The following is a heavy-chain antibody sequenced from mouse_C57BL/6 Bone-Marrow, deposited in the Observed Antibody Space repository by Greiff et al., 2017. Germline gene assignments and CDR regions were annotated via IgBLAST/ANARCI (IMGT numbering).Heavy chain of an antibody. CDR1: GYTFTSYG. J-gene: IGHJ4*01. CDR3: ARSPYYYGYYAMDY. CDR2: IYPRSGNT. Sequence: VKLQESGAELARPGASVKLSCKASGYTFTSYGISWVKQRTGQGLEWIGEIYPRSGNTYYNEQFKGKATLTADKSSSTAYIELRSLTSEDSAVYFCARSPYYYGYYAMDYWGQGTSVTVSS. V-gene: IGHV1-81*01. D-gene: IGHD1-1*01.